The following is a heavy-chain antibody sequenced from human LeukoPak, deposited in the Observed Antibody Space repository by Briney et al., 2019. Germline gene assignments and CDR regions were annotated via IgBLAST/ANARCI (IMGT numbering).Heavy chain of an antibody. V-gene: IGHV3-23*01. Sequence: GGSLRLSCAASGFTFSSYAMNWVRQAPGKGLEWVSGISGNSGNTYYADSVKGRFSISTDSSKNTLYLQMNSLRAEDTAVYYCAKVIKDYYYYMDVWGRGTTVTVSS. CDR3: AKVIKDYYYYMDV. CDR2: ISGNSGNT. CDR1: GFTFSSYA. J-gene: IGHJ6*03.